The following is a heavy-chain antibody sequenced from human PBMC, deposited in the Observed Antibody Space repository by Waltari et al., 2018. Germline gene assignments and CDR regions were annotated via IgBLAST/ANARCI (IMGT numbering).Heavy chain of an antibody. CDR2: IYYSGGT. D-gene: IGHD6-13*01. CDR3: ARQSGYSSSWYLGNYGMDA. CDR1: GGSISSSSYY. J-gene: IGHJ6*02. V-gene: IGHV4-39*01. Sequence: QLQLQESGPGLVKPSETLSLTCTVSGGSISSSSYYWGWIRQPPGKGLEWIATIYYSGGTYNNPSLKSRVTISVDTSKNQFSLKLSSVTAADTAVYYCARQSGYSSSWYLGNYGMDAWGQGTTVPVSS.